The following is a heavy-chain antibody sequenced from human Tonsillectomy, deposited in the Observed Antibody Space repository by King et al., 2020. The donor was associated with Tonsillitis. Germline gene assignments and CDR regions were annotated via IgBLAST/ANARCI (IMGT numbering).Heavy chain of an antibody. Sequence: LQLQESGPGLVRPSETLSLTCRVSGGSISTGSAYWGWIRQSPGKGLEWSGSIYYSASTYSTPSLNSRVTIAVDTSTNHFSLTLSSVTAADTAVYYCASPRGFSYGYFDYWGQGTPVTVSS. CDR2: IYYSAST. V-gene: IGHV4-39*02. CDR3: ASPRGFSYGYFDY. CDR1: GGSISTGSAY. D-gene: IGHD5-18*01. J-gene: IGHJ4*02.